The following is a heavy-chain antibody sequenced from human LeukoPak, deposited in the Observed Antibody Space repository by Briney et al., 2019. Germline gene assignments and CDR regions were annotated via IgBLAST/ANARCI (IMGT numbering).Heavy chain of an antibody. CDR1: GFTFSSYG. CDR2: ISGSGGST. Sequence: GGTLRLSCVVSGFTFSSYGMTWVRQAPGKGLEWVSAISGSGGSTYYAESVKGRFTISRDNSKNTLYLQMNSLRAEDTAVYYCAKMYYYESSGYSLGAYWGQGTLVTVSS. J-gene: IGHJ4*02. D-gene: IGHD3-22*01. CDR3: AKMYYYESSGYSLGAY. V-gene: IGHV3-23*01.